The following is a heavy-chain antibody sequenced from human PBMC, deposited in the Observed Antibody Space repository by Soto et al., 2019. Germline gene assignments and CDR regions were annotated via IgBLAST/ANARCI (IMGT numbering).Heavy chain of an antibody. CDR2: ISSSSSYI. CDR1: GFTFSSYS. V-gene: IGHV3-21*01. D-gene: IGHD2-21*01. Sequence: EVQLVESGGGLVKPGGSLRLSCAASGFTFSSYSMNWVRQAPGKGLEWVSSISSSSSYIYYADSVKGRFTISRDNAKNSLYLQMNSLRAEDTAVYYCARAPGEFWRGGRLDYFDYWGQGTLVTVSS. J-gene: IGHJ4*02. CDR3: ARAPGEFWRGGRLDYFDY.